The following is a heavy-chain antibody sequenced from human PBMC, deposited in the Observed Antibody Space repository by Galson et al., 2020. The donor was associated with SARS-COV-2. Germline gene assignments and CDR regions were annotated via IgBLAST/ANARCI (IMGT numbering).Heavy chain of an antibody. J-gene: IGHJ6*02. CDR3: ARPQGPTILWGNGLDV. D-gene: IGHD3-16*01. Sequence: GGSLRLSCAASGFTLSSYSMSWVRQAPGKGLEWVSSISSSSDAIYYADSVKGRFTISRDNAKNSLYLQMNSLRAEDTAVYYCARPQGPTILWGNGLDVWGQGTTVTVSS. CDR2: ISSSSDAI. CDR1: GFTLSSYS. V-gene: IGHV3-21*01.